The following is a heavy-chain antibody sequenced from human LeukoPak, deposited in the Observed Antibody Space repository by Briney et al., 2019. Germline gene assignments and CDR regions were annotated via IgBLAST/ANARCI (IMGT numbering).Heavy chain of an antibody. CDR2: IYSGGTT. V-gene: IGHV3-53*01. CDR1: EFTVSINH. D-gene: IGHD6-19*01. Sequence: PGGSLRLSCAASEFTVSINHMSWVRQAPGKGLEWVSIIYSGGTTYYADSVKGRFTISRDNSKNTLYLQMNSLRAEDMAVYYCARGSSGWSFDYWGQGTLVTVSS. J-gene: IGHJ4*02. CDR3: ARGSSGWSFDY.